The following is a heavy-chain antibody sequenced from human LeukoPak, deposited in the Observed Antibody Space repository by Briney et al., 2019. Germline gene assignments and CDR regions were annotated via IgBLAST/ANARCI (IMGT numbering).Heavy chain of an antibody. V-gene: IGHV4-39*01. D-gene: IGHD3-22*01. CDR1: GGSISSTTSY. Sequence: SETLSLTCTVSGGSISSTTSYWGWSRHPPRKGLEWIGSVYYSGNTHYNPSLRSRITISVDTSNNQFSLQLRSVTAADTAVYYCARNVSTGYFDYWGQGTLVTVSS. CDR2: VYYSGNT. J-gene: IGHJ4*02. CDR3: ARNVSTGYFDY.